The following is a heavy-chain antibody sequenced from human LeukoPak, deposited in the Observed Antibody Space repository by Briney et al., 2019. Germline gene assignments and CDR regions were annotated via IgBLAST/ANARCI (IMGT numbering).Heavy chain of an antibody. Sequence: SVKISCKASGGTFSIYAISWVRQAPGQGLEWMGRIIPILGIANYAQKFQGRVTITADKSTSTAYMELSSLRSDDTAVYYCASEQGDSGYDLVYWGQGTLVTVSS. CDR2: IIPILGIA. CDR1: GGTFSIYA. CDR3: ASEQGDSGYDLVY. D-gene: IGHD5-12*01. V-gene: IGHV1-69*04. J-gene: IGHJ4*02.